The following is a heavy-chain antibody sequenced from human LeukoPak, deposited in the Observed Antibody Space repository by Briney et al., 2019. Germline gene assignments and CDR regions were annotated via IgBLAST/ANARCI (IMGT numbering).Heavy chain of an antibody. D-gene: IGHD2-2*01. CDR3: AKGGYDLDYYFDY. J-gene: IGHJ4*02. CDR1: GSTFSSYS. CDR2: ISWNSGSI. V-gene: IGHV3-9*01. Sequence: PGGSLRLSCAASGSTFSSYSMNWVRQAPGKGLEWVSGISWNSGSIGYADSVKGRFTISRDNAKNSLYLQINSLRPEDTALYYCAKGGYDLDYYFDYWGQGTLVTVSS.